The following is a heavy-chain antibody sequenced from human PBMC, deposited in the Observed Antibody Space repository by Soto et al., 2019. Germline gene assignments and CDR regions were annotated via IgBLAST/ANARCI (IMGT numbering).Heavy chain of an antibody. CDR3: ARVSGGDDFWSGYSFDY. V-gene: IGHV1-18*01. Sequence: QVQLVQSGAEVKKPGASVKVSCKASGYTFSSYGITWVRQAPGQGLGWMGWISAYTGNTNYAQKLQGRVTMTTDTSTSTAYMELRSLRSDDTAVYYCARVSGGDDFWSGYSFDYWGQGTLVTVSS. CDR2: ISAYTGNT. CDR1: GYTFSSYG. J-gene: IGHJ4*02. D-gene: IGHD3-3*01.